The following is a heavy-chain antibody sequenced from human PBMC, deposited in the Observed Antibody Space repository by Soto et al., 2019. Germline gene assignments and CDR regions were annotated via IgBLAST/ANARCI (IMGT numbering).Heavy chain of an antibody. CDR1: GYTFTGYY. Sequence: GASVKVSCKASGYTFTGYYMHWVRQAPGQGLEWMGWINPNSGGTNYAQKFQGWVTMTRDTSISTAYMELSRLRSDDTAVYYCARGPGAAAGENDAFDVWGQGTMVTVSS. CDR2: INPNSGGT. J-gene: IGHJ3*01. V-gene: IGHV1-2*04. D-gene: IGHD6-13*01. CDR3: ARGPGAAAGENDAFDV.